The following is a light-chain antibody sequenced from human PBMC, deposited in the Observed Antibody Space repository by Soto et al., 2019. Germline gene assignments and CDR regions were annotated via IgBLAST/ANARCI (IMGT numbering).Light chain of an antibody. CDR1: QGFSNY. CDR3: QQYNGYSRT. CDR2: AAS. V-gene: IGKV1-27*01. Sequence: DIQMTQSPSSLSASVGDRVTITCRASQGFSNYLAWYQQKPGKVPKLLIYAASSLQSGVPSRFSGSGSGTEFTLTISSMQPDDFATFYCQQYNGYSRTFGQGTKVDIK. J-gene: IGKJ1*01.